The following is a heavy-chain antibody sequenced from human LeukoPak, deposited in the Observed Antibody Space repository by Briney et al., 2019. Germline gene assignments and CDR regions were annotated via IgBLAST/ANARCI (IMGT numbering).Heavy chain of an antibody. CDR3: ARGGSDSSGYPLFDY. CDR2: IYYGGST. CDR1: GGSISSGDYY. D-gene: IGHD3-22*01. Sequence: SQTLSLACTVSGGSISSGDYYWSWIRQPPGKGLEWIGYIYYGGSTYYNPSLKSRVTISVDTSKNQFSLKLSSVTAADTAVYYCARGGSDSSGYPLFDYWGQGTLVTVSS. J-gene: IGHJ4*02. V-gene: IGHV4-30-4*08.